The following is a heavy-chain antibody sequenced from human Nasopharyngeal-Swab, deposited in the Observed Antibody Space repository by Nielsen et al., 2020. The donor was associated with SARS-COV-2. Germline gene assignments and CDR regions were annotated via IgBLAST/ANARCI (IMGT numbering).Heavy chain of an antibody. J-gene: IGHJ6*03. Sequence: WIRQPPGKGLEWVGRIKSKTDGGTTDYAAPVKGRFTISRDDSKNTLYLQMNSLKTEDTAVYYCARNWRSGSMDVWGKGTTVTVSS. D-gene: IGHD3-10*01. V-gene: IGHV3-15*01. CDR3: ARNWRSGSMDV. CDR2: IKSKTDGGTT.